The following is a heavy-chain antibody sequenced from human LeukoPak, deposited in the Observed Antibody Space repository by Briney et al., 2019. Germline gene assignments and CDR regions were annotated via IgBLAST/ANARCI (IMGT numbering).Heavy chain of an antibody. CDR1: GYSISSGYY. CDR3: ARDGLASSSLFSWFDP. D-gene: IGHD6-6*01. CDR2: IYHSGST. Sequence: SETLSLTCAVSGYSISSGYYWGWIRQPPGKGLEWIGSIYHSGSTYYNPSLKSRVTISVVTSKNQFSLKLSSVTAADTAVYYCARDGLASSSLFSWFDPWGQGTLVTVSS. J-gene: IGHJ5*02. V-gene: IGHV4-38-2*02.